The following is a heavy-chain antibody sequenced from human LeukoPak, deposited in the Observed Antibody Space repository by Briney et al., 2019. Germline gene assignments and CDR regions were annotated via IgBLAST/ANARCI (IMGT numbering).Heavy chain of an antibody. CDR2: LSGSGAST. Sequence: PGGSLRLSCAASAFTFGNYAMNWVRQAPGKGLEWVSGLSGSGASTYYADSVKGRFTISRDNSKNTLYLQMNRLRAGDTAVYYCAKGSDRSGSYYLDYWGQRTLVTVSS. CDR3: AKGSDRSGSYYLDY. J-gene: IGHJ4*02. CDR1: AFTFGNYA. D-gene: IGHD3-10*01. V-gene: IGHV3-23*01.